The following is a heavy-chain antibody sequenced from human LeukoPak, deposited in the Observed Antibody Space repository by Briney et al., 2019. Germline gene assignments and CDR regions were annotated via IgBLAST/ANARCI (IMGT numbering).Heavy chain of an antibody. J-gene: IGHJ4*02. CDR1: GFTVSSNY. Sequence: GGSLRLSCAASGFTVSSNYMSWVRQAPGKGLEWVSVTDPSGTTCLADSVKGRFTISSDNSKNTMYLQMNSLRAEDTALYYCARDQNYWGQRTLVTVSS. CDR3: ARDQNY. CDR2: TDPSGTT. V-gene: IGHV3-66*01.